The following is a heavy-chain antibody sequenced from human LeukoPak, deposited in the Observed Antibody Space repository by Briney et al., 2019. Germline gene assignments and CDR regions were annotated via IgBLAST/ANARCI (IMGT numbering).Heavy chain of an antibody. V-gene: IGHV3-21*01. Sequence: SMKGRFTISRDNAKNSLYLQMNSLGAEDTAVYYCARPYDTRGYFPDYWGQGTLVTVFS. D-gene: IGHD3-22*01. CDR3: ARPYDTRGYFPDY. J-gene: IGHJ4*02.